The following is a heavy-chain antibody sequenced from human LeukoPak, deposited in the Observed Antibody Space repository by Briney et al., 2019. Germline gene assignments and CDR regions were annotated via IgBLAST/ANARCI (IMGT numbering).Heavy chain of an antibody. D-gene: IGHD6-13*01. CDR3: AKAAAGTTDPYYYYYGMDV. CDR2: IRGSGGST. Sequence: GGSLRLSCAASGFTFSSYAMSWVRQAPGKGLEWVSAIRGSGGSTYYADSVKGRFTISRDNSKNTLYLQMNSLRAEDTAVYYCAKAAAGTTDPYYYYYGMDVWGQGTTVTVSS. V-gene: IGHV3-23*01. J-gene: IGHJ6*02. CDR1: GFTFSSYA.